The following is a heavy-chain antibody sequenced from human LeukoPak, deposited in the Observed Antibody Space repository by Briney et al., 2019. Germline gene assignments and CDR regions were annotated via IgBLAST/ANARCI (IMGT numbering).Heavy chain of an antibody. CDR2: IYYSGST. CDR3: ARGGYDSSGYYLMPFDY. D-gene: IGHD3-22*01. V-gene: IGHV4-61*05. Sequence: PSETLSLTCTVSGGSISSSSYYWGWIRQPPGKGLEWIGYIYYSGSTNYNPSLKSRVTISVDTSKNQSSLKLSSVTAADTAVYYCARGGYDSSGYYLMPFDYWGQGTLVTVYS. CDR1: GGSISSSSYY. J-gene: IGHJ4*02.